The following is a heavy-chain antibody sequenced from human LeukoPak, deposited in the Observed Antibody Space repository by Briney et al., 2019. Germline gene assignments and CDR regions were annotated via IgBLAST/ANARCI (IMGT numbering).Heavy chain of an antibody. CDR2: IIPIFGTA. J-gene: IGHJ3*02. CDR1: GGTFSSYA. Sequence: SVKVSCKASGGTFSSYAISWVRQAPGQGLEWMGGIIPIFGTANYAQKFQGRVTITADESTSTAYMELSSLRSEDTAVYYCARVAKRAAAKGAGAFGIWGQGTMVTVSS. CDR3: ARVAKRAAAKGAGAFGI. V-gene: IGHV1-69*01. D-gene: IGHD6-13*01.